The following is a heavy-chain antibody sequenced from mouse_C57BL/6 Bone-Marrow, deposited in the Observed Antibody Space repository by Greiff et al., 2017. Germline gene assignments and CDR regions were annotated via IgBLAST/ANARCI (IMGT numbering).Heavy chain of an antibody. CDR1: RFNIKDDY. D-gene: IGHD1-1*02. V-gene: IGHV14-4*01. Sequence: VQLQQSGAELVRPGASVKLSCTASRFNIKDDYMHWVKQRPEQGLEWIGWIDPENGDTEYASKFQGKATITADTSSNTAYLQLSSLTSEDTAVYYCTTGNFDYWGQGTTLTVSS. CDR3: TTGNFDY. CDR2: IDPENGDT. J-gene: IGHJ2*01.